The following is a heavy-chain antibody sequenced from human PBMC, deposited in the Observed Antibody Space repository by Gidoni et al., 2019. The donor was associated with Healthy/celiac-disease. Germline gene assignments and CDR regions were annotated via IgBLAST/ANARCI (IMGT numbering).Heavy chain of an antibody. V-gene: IGHV3-30*18. CDR2: ISYDGSNK. CDR3: AKAILFDI. CDR1: GFTFSSYG. J-gene: IGHJ3*02. D-gene: IGHD2-2*01. Sequence: QVQLVESGGGEVQPGRTLRLSCAASGFTFSSYGMHWVRHAPGKGLEWVAVISYDGSNKYYADSVKGRFTISRDNSKNTLYLQMNSLRAEDTAVYYCAKAILFDIWGQGTMVTVSS.